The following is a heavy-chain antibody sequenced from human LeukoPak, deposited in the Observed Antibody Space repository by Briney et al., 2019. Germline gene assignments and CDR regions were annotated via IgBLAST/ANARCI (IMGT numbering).Heavy chain of an antibody. J-gene: IGHJ5*02. Sequence: GGSLRLSCAASGFTFSSYGMHWVRQAPGKGLEWVAVISYDGSNKYYADSVKGRFTISRDNSKNTLYLQMNSLRAEDTAVYYCAKEFYDFWSGYYRGPSWLDPWGQGTLVTVSS. CDR3: AKEFYDFWSGYYRGPSWLDP. CDR1: GFTFSSYG. V-gene: IGHV3-30*18. D-gene: IGHD3-3*01. CDR2: ISYDGSNK.